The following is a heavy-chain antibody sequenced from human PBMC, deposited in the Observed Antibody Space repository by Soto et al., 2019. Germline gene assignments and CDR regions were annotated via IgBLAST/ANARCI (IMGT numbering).Heavy chain of an antibody. Sequence: EVQLVESGGGLVQPGGSLRLSCAASGFTFSSYSMNWVRQAPGKGLEWVSYISSSSSTIYYADSVKGRFTISRDNAKXXXXXXXXXXXXXXTAVXXXXXFPGYWGQGTLVTVSS. CDR1: GFTFSSYS. D-gene: IGHD2-8*01. J-gene: IGHJ4*02. CDR3: XXFPGY. V-gene: IGHV3-48*01. CDR2: ISSSSSTI.